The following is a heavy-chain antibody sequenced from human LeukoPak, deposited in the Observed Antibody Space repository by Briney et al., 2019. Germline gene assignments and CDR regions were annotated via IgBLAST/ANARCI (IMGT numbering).Heavy chain of an antibody. J-gene: IGHJ4*02. D-gene: IGHD3-10*01. V-gene: IGHV3-30*18. CDR2: ISYDGSNK. CDR3: AKDEVSGHMVRGATIGY. CDR1: GFTFSSYG. Sequence: GGSLRLSCAASGFTFSSYGMHWVRQAPGKGLEWVAVISYDGSNKYYADSVKGRFTISRDNSKNTLYLQMNSLRAEDTAVYYCAKDEVSGHMVRGATIGYWGQGTLVTVSS.